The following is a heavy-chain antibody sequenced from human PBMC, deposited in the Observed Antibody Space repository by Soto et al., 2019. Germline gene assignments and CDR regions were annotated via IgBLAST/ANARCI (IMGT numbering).Heavy chain of an antibody. J-gene: IGHJ4*02. Sequence: QVQLQQWGAGLLKPSETLSLTCAVYGGSFSGYYWSWIRQPPGKGLEWIGDINHSGSTNYNPSLKSRVTISVDTSKNQFSLKLSSVTAADTAVYYCARGPSGLSYYFDYWGQGTLVTVSS. CDR3: ARGPSGLSYYFDY. V-gene: IGHV4-34*01. CDR2: INHSGST. D-gene: IGHD3-10*01. CDR1: GGSFSGYY.